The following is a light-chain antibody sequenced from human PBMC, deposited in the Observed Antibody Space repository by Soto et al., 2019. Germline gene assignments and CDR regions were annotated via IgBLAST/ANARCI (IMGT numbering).Light chain of an antibody. CDR2: GAS. J-gene: IGKJ5*01. CDR3: QQRSNWTLT. V-gene: IGKV3D-20*02. Sequence: EIVLTQYPGTLSLSPGERATLSCRASQSVSNKYLAWYQQKPGQAPRLIIYGASTRATGIPARFSGSESGTDFTITISSLEQEDCAVYYCQQRSNWTLTFGQGTRLEIK. CDR1: QSVSNKY.